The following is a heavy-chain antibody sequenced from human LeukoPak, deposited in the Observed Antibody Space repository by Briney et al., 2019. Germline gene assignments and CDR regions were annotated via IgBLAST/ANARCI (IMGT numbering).Heavy chain of an antibody. CDR3: ARIRPPDYYYYYYMDV. J-gene: IGHJ6*03. CDR2: IYYSGST. Sequence: PSETLSLTCTVSGGSISSYYWSWIRQPPGKGLEWIGYIYYSGSTNYNPSLKSRVTISVDTSKNQFSLKLSSVTAADTAVYYCARIRPPDYYYYYYMDVGGKGTTVTVSS. V-gene: IGHV4-59*01. CDR1: GGSISSYY.